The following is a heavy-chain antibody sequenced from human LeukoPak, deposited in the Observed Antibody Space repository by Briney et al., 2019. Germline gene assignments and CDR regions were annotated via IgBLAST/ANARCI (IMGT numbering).Heavy chain of an antibody. CDR1: GGSISSSSYY. CDR3: ASSHVSAAGPDNWFDP. Sequence: SETLSLTCTVSGGSISSSSYYWGWIRQPPGKGLEWIGSIYYSRSTYYNPSLRSRVTISVDTSKNQFSLKLSSVTAADTAVYYCASSHVSAAGPDNWFDPWGQGTLVTVSS. D-gene: IGHD6-13*01. CDR2: IYYSRST. V-gene: IGHV4-39*01. J-gene: IGHJ5*02.